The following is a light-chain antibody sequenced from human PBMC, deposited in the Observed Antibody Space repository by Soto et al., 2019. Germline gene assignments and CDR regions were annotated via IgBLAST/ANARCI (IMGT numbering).Light chain of an antibody. V-gene: IGKV1-5*01. CDR1: HSISTW. Sequence: GERVIITFRDSHSISTWFACYQQTKGAAPKLLIYAASSLESGVPSRFGGSGSGTESPLTISSLPPDDFAIYYCQQYHSARTFGQGTKVDIK. CDR2: AAS. J-gene: IGKJ1*01. CDR3: QQYHSART.